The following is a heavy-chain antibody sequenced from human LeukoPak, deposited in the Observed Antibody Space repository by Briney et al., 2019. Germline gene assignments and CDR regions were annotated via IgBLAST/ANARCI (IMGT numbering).Heavy chain of an antibody. CDR3: ARVRVRSGSHYEFYFDY. J-gene: IGHJ4*02. Sequence: GGSLRLSCAASGFTFSSYSMNWVRQAPGKGLEWVANIKQDGSEKYYVDSVKGRFTISRDNAKNSLYLQTNSLRAEDTAVYYCARVRVRSGSHYEFYFDYWGQGTLVTVSS. CDR1: GFTFSSYS. V-gene: IGHV3-7*01. D-gene: IGHD1-26*01. CDR2: IKQDGSEK.